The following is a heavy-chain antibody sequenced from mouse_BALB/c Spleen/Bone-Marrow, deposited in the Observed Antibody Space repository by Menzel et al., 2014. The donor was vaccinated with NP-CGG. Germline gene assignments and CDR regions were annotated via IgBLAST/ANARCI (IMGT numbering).Heavy chain of an antibody. CDR1: GFTFSSYT. V-gene: IGHV5-6-4*01. J-gene: IGHJ4*01. CDR2: ISSGGSYT. CDR3: TRDGKGNYDYAMDY. D-gene: IGHD2-1*01. Sequence: LQQSGGGLVKPGGSLKLSCAASGFTFSSYTMSWVRQTPEKRLEWVATISSGGSYTYYPDSVKGRSTISRDNAKNTLYLQMSSLKSDDTAMYYCTRDGKGNYDYAMDYWGQGTSVTVSS.